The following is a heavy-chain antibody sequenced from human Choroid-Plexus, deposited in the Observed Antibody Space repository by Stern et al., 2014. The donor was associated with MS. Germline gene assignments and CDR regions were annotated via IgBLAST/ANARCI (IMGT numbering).Heavy chain of an antibody. Sequence: VQLVGSGGGLVQPGGALTISCTAAGFTFGNYWMTWVRQAPGKGLEWVANIKEDGTEKNYVDYVKGRYTISRDNARNSLYLQMNSLRVEDTALYYCARVYNTIYGIVTQRGSGMDVWGQGTTVIVSS. J-gene: IGHJ6*02. V-gene: IGHV3-7*01. CDR3: ARVYNTIYGIVTQRGSGMDV. D-gene: IGHD3-3*01. CDR2: IKEDGTEK. CDR1: GFTFGNYW.